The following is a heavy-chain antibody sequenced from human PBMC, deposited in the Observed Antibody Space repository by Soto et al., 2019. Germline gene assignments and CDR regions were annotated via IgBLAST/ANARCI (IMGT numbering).Heavy chain of an antibody. CDR3: ARGQVGCSSTSCYIPYYYYGMDV. Sequence: SETLSLTCAVYGGSFSGYYWSWIRQPPGKGLEWIGEISHSGSTNYNPSLKSRVTISVDTSKNQFSLKLSSVTAADTAVYYCARGQVGCSSTSCYIPYYYYGMDVWGQGTTVTVSS. CDR1: GGSFSGYY. CDR2: ISHSGST. D-gene: IGHD2-2*02. J-gene: IGHJ6*02. V-gene: IGHV4-34*01.